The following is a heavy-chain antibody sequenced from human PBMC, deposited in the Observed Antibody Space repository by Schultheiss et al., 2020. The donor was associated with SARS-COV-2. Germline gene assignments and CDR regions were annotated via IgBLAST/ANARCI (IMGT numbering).Heavy chain of an antibody. CDR3: AREWHYYDGSAGIDY. D-gene: IGHD3-22*01. Sequence: SETLSLTCTVSGGSISSGGYYWSWIRQHPGKGLEWIGYIYYSGSTYYNPSLKSRVTISVDTSKNQFSLKLSSVTAADTAVYYCAREWHYYDGSAGIDYWGQGIQVTVSS. CDR1: GGSISSGGYY. J-gene: IGHJ4*02. V-gene: IGHV4-31*03. CDR2: IYYSGST.